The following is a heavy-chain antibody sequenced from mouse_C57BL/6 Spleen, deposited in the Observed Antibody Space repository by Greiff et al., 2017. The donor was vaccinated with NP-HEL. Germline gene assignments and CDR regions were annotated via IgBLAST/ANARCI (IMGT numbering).Heavy chain of an antibody. D-gene: IGHD1-1*01. J-gene: IGHJ1*03. CDR1: GYAFSSYW. CDR3: ARGYGSSYPYWYFDV. CDR2: IYPGDGDT. V-gene: IGHV1-80*01. Sequence: QVQLQQSGAELVKPGASVKISCKASGYAFSSYWMNWVKQRPGKGLEWIGQIYPGDGDTNYNGKFKGKATLTADKSSSTAYMQLSSLTSEDSAVYFCARGYGSSYPYWYFDVWGTGTTVTVSS.